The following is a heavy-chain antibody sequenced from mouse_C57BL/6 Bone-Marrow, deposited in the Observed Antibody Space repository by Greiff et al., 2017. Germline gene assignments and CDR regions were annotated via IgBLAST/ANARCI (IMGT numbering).Heavy chain of an antibody. Sequence: DVQLVESGAELVRPGASVKLSCTASGFNIKDDYMHWVKQRPEQGLEWIGWIDPENGDTEYASKFQGKATITADTSSNTAYLQLSSLTSEDTAVYYCTTRGTTVVATRGYWGQGTTLTVSS. CDR3: TTRGTTVVATRGY. D-gene: IGHD1-1*01. J-gene: IGHJ2*01. CDR1: GFNIKDDY. V-gene: IGHV14-4*01. CDR2: IDPENGDT.